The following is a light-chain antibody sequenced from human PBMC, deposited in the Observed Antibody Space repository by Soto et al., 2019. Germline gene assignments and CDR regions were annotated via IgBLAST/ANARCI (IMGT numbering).Light chain of an antibody. CDR3: QQYNSYSSIT. V-gene: IGKV1-5*01. CDR1: QSISSW. CDR2: DAS. J-gene: IGKJ5*01. Sequence: DIQMTQSPSTLSASAGDRVTITCRASQSISSWLAWYQQKPGKAPKLLIYDASSLESGVPSRFSGSGSGTEFTLTISSLQPDDFATYYCQQYNSYSSITFGQGTRLEIK.